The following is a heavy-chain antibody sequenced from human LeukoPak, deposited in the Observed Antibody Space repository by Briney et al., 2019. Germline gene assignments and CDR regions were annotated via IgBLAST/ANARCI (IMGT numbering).Heavy chain of an antibody. CDR1: GFTFDDYA. V-gene: IGHV3-9*01. D-gene: IGHD3-10*01. CDR2: ISWNSGSI. J-gene: IGHJ4*02. CDR3: VGGDLLWTSFDY. Sequence: GGSLRLSCAASGFTFDDYAMHWVRQAPGKGLEWVSGISWNSGSIGYADSVKGRFTVFRDNAKNSLYLQMNSLRAEDTAVYYCVGGDLLWTSFDYWGQGTLVTVSS.